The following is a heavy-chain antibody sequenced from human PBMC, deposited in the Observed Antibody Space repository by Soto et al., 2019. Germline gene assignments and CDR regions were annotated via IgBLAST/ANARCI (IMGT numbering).Heavy chain of an antibody. V-gene: IGHV5-10-1*01. CDR3: ARHAGGAAAGDYYYYYGMDV. CDR2: IDPSDSYT. J-gene: IGHJ6*02. D-gene: IGHD6-13*01. CDR1: GYSFTSYW. Sequence: GESLKISCKGSGYSFTSYWISWVRQMPWKGLEWMGRIDPSDSYTNYSPSFQGHVTISADKSISTAYLQWSSLKASDTAMYYCARHAGGAAAGDYYYYYGMDVWGQGTMVTVSS.